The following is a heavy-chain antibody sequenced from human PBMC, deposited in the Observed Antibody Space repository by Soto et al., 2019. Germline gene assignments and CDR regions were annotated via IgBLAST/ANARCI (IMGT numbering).Heavy chain of an antibody. Sequence: GGSLRLSCAASGFTFSSYAMTWVRQAPGTGLEWVASINFSGGGTYYADSVKDGLTISRDKSKNTLFLQMNSLRVEDKAVYYCVKDDRILGRRYFDLWGRGTLVTVSS. D-gene: IGHD2-15*01. CDR3: VKDDRILGRRYFDL. CDR1: GFTFSSYA. CDR2: INFSGGGT. J-gene: IGHJ2*01. V-gene: IGHV3-23*01.